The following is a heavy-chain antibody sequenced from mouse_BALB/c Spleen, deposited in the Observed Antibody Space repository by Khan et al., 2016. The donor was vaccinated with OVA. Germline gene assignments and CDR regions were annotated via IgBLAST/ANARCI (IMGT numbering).Heavy chain of an antibody. CDR1: GYTFTSYW. D-gene: IGHD1-1*01. Sequence: DLVKPGASVKLSCKASGYTFTSYWINWIKQRPGQGLEWVGQISPGSGSAYYNEVFKGKATLTIDTSSTTAYIQLSSLSSEDSSVYFCSRSNYYGRSLYAMYYWGQGTSVTVSS. J-gene: IGHJ4*01. CDR2: ISPGSGSA. V-gene: IGHV1S41*01. CDR3: SRSNYYGRSLYAMYY.